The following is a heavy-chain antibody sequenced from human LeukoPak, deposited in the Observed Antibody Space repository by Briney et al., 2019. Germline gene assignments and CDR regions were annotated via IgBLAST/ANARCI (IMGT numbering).Heavy chain of an antibody. Sequence: GRSLRLSCAASGFTFSTYGMHWVRQAPGKGLEWVAVITNDGNYEKYADAVRGRFTISGDNSKNTLYLQMNSLSAEDTAVYYCARDSITGDNSLDFWGRGTLVTVSS. CDR3: ARDSITGDNSLDF. D-gene: IGHD7-27*01. J-gene: IGHJ4*02. CDR1: GFTFSTYG. CDR2: ITNDGNYE. V-gene: IGHV3-33*05.